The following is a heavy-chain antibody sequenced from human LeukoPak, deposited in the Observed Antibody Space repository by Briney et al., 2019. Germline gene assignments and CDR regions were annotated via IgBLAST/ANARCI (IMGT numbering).Heavy chain of an antibody. J-gene: IGHJ4*02. CDR1: GYTFTGYY. CDR3: ARVGIGYCSGGSCYTDY. CDR2: INPNSGGT. D-gene: IGHD2-15*01. Sequence: LGASVKVSCKASGYTFTGYYMHWVRQAPGQGLEWMGWINPNSGGTNYAQKFQGRVTMTRDTSISTAYMELSRLRSDDTAVYYCARVGIGYCSGGSCYTDYWGQGTLVTVSS. V-gene: IGHV1-2*03.